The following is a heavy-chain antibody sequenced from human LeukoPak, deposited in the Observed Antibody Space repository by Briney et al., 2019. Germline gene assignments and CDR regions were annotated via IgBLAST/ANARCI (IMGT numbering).Heavy chain of an antibody. CDR3: ATGGSSGWYHFEY. J-gene: IGHJ4*02. CDR2: INSDGSTT. V-gene: IGHV3-74*03. CDR1: GFTFTSYW. D-gene: IGHD6-19*01. Sequence: PGGSLRLSCAASGFTFTSYWMHWVRQAPGKGLVWVSLINSDGSTTKYADSVKGRFTMSRGNAKNTLYLEMNSLRGEDTAVYYCATGGSSGWYHFEYWGQGTLVTVSS.